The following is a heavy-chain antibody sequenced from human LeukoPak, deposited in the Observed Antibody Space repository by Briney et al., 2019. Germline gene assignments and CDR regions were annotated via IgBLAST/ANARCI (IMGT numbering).Heavy chain of an antibody. CDR2: IKQDGSEK. CDR1: GFTFSSYW. CDR3: AKSQLMVRGVIGY. D-gene: IGHD3-10*01. V-gene: IGHV3-7*01. Sequence: GGSLRLSCAASGFTFSSYWMSWVRQAPGKGLGWVANIKQDGSEKYYVDSVKGRFTISRDNSKNTLYLQMNSLRAEDTAVCYCAKSQLMVRGVIGYWGQGTLVTVSS. J-gene: IGHJ4*02.